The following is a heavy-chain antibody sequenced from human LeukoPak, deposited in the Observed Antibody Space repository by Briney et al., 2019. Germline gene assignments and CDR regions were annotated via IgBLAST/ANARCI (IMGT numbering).Heavy chain of an antibody. D-gene: IGHD2-2*01. CDR3: AGWGLCSSTCCPSSRYYYYGMVV. CDR2: IYSSGST. V-gene: IGHV4-4*07. CDR1: GDSISSYY. J-gene: IGHJ6*02. Sequence: SETLTLTCTISGDSISSYYWRWIRQSAGKGLEWIGRIYSSGSTKYNPSLKSRVTMSGDTPKNQIYLQQSSVTAEDTAVYYCAGWGLCSSTCCPSSRYYYYGMVVWAQGTTVTLP.